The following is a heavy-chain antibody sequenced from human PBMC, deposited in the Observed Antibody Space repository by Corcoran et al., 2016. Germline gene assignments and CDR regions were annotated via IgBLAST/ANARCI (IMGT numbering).Heavy chain of an antibody. D-gene: IGHD6-13*01. CDR2: IYHRGST. Sequence: QVQLQESGPGLVKPSETLSLTCTVSGYSISSGYYWGWIRQPPGKGLEWIGSIYHRGSTYYNPSLKSRVTISVDTSKNQFSLKLSSVTAADTAVYYCARGEINSSSWLYYFDYWGQGTLVTVSS. CDR3: ARGEINSSSWLYYFDY. J-gene: IGHJ4*02. V-gene: IGHV4-38-2*02. CDR1: GYSISSGYY.